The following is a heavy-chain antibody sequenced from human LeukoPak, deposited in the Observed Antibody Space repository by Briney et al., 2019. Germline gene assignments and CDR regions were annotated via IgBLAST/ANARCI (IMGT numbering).Heavy chain of an antibody. CDR1: GGTFSSYA. D-gene: IGHD2-2*01. CDR2: IIPIFGTA. Sequence: ASVKVSCKASGGTFSSYAISWVRQAPGQGLEWMGGIIPIFGTANYAQKFQGRVTITADKSTSTAYMELSSLRSEDTAVYYCARGGIVVVPADTSNWFDPWGQGTLVTVSS. J-gene: IGHJ5*02. V-gene: IGHV1-69*06. CDR3: ARGGIVVVPADTSNWFDP.